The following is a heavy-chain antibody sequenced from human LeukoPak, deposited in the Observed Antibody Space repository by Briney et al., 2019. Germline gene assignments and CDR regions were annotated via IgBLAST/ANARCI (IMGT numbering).Heavy chain of an antibody. D-gene: IGHD5-24*01. CDR2: ISYDGTSK. CDR3: AKDRDVYNVQRGGLVDF. CDR1: GFTFSSHG. J-gene: IGHJ4*02. Sequence: GGSLRLSRAASGFTFSSHGVHWVRQTPDKGLEWVAVISYDGTSKHYADSVKGRFTISRDNSKNTLYLQVDSLRPEDTAVYYCAKDRDVYNVQRGGLVDFWGQGTLVTVSS. V-gene: IGHV3-30*18.